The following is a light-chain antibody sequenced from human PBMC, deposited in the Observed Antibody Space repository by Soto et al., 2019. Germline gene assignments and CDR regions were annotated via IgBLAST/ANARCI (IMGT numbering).Light chain of an antibody. CDR3: QQSYSTPRT. V-gene: IGKV1-39*01. Sequence: DIQVTQSPSSLSAYIGDRVTITCRASQSISYYLNWYQQKPGKAPKPLISAASRLQSGVPLRFSGSGSGTAVTLTISSLQPEDFASYYCQQSYSTPRTLGQGNKVELK. CDR1: QSISYY. J-gene: IGKJ1*01. CDR2: AAS.